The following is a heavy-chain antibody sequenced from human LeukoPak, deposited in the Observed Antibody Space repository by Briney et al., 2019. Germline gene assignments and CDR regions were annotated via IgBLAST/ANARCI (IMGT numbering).Heavy chain of an antibody. J-gene: IGHJ6*02. D-gene: IGHD3-3*01. CDR1: GYTFTGYY. CDR2: INPNSGGT. V-gene: IGHV1-2*02. CDR3: ARDLFPRGVVTSPGMDV. Sequence: GASVKVSCKASGYTFTGYYMNWVRQAPGQGLEWMGWINPNSGGTNYAQKFQGRVTMTRDTSINTAYMELSRLRSDDRAVYYCARDLFPRGVVTSPGMDVWGQGTTVTVSS.